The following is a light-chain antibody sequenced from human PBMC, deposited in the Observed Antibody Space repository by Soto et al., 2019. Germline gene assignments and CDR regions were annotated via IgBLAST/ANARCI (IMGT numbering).Light chain of an antibody. J-gene: IGKJ4*01. Sequence: DIQMTQSHSTLSASVVDTVTITCRASQTIGTWLAWYQQKPAKAPKLLIYKASTLESGVPSRFSGSGSGTEFTLTISSLQADDFATYYCQQYNDLSTFGGGTKVDVK. CDR3: QQYNDLST. V-gene: IGKV1-5*03. CDR2: KAS. CDR1: QTIGTW.